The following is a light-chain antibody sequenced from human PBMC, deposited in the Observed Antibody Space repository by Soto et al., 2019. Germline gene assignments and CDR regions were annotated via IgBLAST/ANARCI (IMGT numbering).Light chain of an antibody. CDR1: TGAVTSGYY. CDR2: GTN. V-gene: IGLV7-43*01. CDR3: LLYYGGSQGYL. Sequence: QAVVTQEPSLTVSPGGTVTLTCASNTGAVTSGYYPNWFQQKPGQAPRALIYGTNNKHSWTPARFSGSLLGGKAALTLSRVQPEDEADYYCLLYYGGSQGYLFGTGTKVTVL. J-gene: IGLJ1*01.